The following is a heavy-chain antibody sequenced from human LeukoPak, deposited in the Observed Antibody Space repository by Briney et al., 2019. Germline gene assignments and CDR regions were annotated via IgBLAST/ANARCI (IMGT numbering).Heavy chain of an antibody. V-gene: IGHV3-7*01. D-gene: IGHD6-13*01. Sequence: QAGGSLRLSCAASGFTFSDYWMTWVRQAPGKGLEWVANIKQDSTATSYGASVKGRFTISRDNSKNSLYLQMDSLRVEDTAVYYCATSDATAGGPYWGLGTLVTVSS. CDR3: ATSDATAGGPY. J-gene: IGHJ4*02. CDR1: GFTFSDYW. CDR2: IKQDSTAT.